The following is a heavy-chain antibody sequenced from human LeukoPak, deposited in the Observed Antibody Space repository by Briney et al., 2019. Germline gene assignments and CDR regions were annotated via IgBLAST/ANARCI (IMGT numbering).Heavy chain of an antibody. V-gene: IGHV4-39*01. D-gene: IGHD2-15*01. CDR2: IYYSGST. CDR1: GGSISSSSYY. Sequence: KPSETLSLTCTVSGGSISSSSYYWGWIRQPTGKGPEWIGSIYYSGSTYYNPSLKSRVTISLNTSKNQFSLRLSSVTAADTAVYYCACHKVELYNWFDPWGQGTLVTVSS. J-gene: IGHJ5*02. CDR3: ACHKVELYNWFDP.